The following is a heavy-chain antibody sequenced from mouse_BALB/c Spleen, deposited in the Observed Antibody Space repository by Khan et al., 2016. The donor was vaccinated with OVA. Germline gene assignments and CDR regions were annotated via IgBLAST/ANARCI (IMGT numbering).Heavy chain of an antibody. Sequence: QIQLVQSGPELQKPGETVKISCKASGYTFTNYGMNWVKQAPGKGLKWMGWINTHTGEATYADDFKGRFALSLETSASTAYLQINSLKNEDTATYFWARPPYFSYVMVYWGQGTSVTVSS. J-gene: IGHJ4*01. CDR3: ARPPYFSYVMVY. CDR1: GYTFTNYG. D-gene: IGHD2-10*01. CDR2: INTHTGEA. V-gene: IGHV9-3-1*01.